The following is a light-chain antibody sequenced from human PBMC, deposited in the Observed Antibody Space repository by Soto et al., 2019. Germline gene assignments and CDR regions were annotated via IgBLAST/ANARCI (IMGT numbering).Light chain of an antibody. V-gene: IGKV3-11*01. CDR3: WQRYSCPLA. Sequence: IGVTPYPATLALSPGVRATLYCRASPSVRCYLSLFQQKPGQAPRLLIYDTSNRATDIPARFSGSGAWTDFTLIISSLEPEDFALEYCWQRYSCPLAVGGGTRVDIK. CDR1: PSVRCY. CDR2: DTS. J-gene: IGKJ4*01.